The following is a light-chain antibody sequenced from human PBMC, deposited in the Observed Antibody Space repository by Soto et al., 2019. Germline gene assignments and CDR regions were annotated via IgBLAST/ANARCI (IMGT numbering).Light chain of an antibody. V-gene: IGLV1-44*01. CDR2: SNN. Sequence: QSVLTQPPSASGTPGQRVTISCSGSSSNIGSNTVNWYQQLPGTAPKLLIYSNNQRPSGVPDRFSGSKSGTSAFLAISGLQSEDEADYYCAAWDDSLNVFYVFGTGTKLTVL. J-gene: IGLJ1*01. CDR3: AAWDDSLNVFYV. CDR1: SSNIGSNT.